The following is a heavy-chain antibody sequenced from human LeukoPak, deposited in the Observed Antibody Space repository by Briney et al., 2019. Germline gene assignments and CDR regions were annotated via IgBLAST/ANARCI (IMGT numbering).Heavy chain of an antibody. D-gene: IGHD4-17*01. J-gene: IGHJ4*02. CDR2: ISGSSSTI. CDR1: GFTFSSYS. CDR3: ARQRAGFTVTTSDY. Sequence: PGGSLRLSCAASGFTFSSYSMNWVRQAPGKGLEWVSYISGSSSTIYYADSVKGRFTISRDNAKNSLYLQMNSLRAEDTAVYYCARQRAGFTVTTSDYWGQGTPVTVPS. V-gene: IGHV3-48*01.